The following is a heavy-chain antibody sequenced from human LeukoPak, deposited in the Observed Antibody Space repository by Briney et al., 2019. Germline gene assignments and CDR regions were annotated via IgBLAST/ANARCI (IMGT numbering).Heavy chain of an antibody. CDR1: GGTFSSYA. V-gene: IGHV1-69*04. CDR3: ARRRLPGTTNSEGAFDY. Sequence: GASVKVSCKASGGTFSSYAISWVRQAPGQELEWMGRIIPIFGIANYAQKFQGRVTITADKSTSTAYMELSSLRSEDTAVYYCARRRLPGTTNSEGAFDYWGQGTLVTVSS. J-gene: IGHJ4*02. CDR2: IIPIFGIA. D-gene: IGHD1-1*01.